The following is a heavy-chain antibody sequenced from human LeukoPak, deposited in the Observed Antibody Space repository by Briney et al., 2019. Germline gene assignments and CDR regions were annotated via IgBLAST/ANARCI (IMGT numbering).Heavy chain of an antibody. Sequence: GGSLRLSCAASGFTFSSYAMSWVRQAPGKGLEWVSAISGSGGSTYYADSVKGRFIISRDNSKNTLYLQMNSLRAEDTAVYYCARDSLSRYYGMDVWGQGTTVTVSS. CDR3: ARDSLSRYYGMDV. D-gene: IGHD3-16*02. CDR2: ISGSGGST. CDR1: GFTFSSYA. V-gene: IGHV3-23*01. J-gene: IGHJ6*02.